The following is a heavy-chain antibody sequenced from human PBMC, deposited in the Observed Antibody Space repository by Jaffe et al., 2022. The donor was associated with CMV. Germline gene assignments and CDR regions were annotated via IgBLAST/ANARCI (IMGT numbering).Heavy chain of an antibody. Sequence: EVQLVESGGGLLQPGGSLRLSCEGSGFTFSTYSMNWVRQSPGKGLEWISYISTSATNIYYADSVKGRFTISRDNAKNSLFLQMNSLRDDDTAVYYCVRGHRVTDRLRLFDYWGQGTLVSVSS. D-gene: IGHD2-21*02. CDR2: ISTSATNI. CDR3: VRGHRVTDRLRLFDY. CDR1: GFTFSTYS. V-gene: IGHV3-48*02. J-gene: IGHJ4*02.